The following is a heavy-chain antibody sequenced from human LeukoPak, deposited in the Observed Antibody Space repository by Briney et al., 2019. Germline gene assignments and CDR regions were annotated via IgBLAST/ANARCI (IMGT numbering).Heavy chain of an antibody. J-gene: IGHJ6*02. CDR2: TYYRSKWYN. CDR1: GDSVSSSSAA. V-gene: IGHV6-1*01. D-gene: IGHD1-26*01. CDR3: PSDYRRGRVVKGMDV. Sequence: SQTLSLTCAISGDSVSSSSAAWNWIRQSPSRGLEWLGRTYYRSKWYNDYAVSVKSRLTINPDTSKNQFSLQLNSVTPEDTAVYDCPSDYRRGRVVKGMDVWGQGTTVTVSS.